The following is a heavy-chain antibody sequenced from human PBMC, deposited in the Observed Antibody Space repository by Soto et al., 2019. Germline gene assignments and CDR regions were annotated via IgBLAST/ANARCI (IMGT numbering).Heavy chain of an antibody. CDR2: IIPIFGTA. J-gene: IGHJ4*02. Sequence: ASVNVSCKASGGTFSSYAISWVRQAPGQGLEWMGGIIPIFGTANYAQKFQGRVTITADESTSTAYMELSSLRSEDTAVYYCARDRRYYDSSGYSNFDYWGQGTLVTVSS. CDR3: ARDRRYYDSSGYSNFDY. CDR1: GGTFSSYA. D-gene: IGHD3-22*01. V-gene: IGHV1-69*13.